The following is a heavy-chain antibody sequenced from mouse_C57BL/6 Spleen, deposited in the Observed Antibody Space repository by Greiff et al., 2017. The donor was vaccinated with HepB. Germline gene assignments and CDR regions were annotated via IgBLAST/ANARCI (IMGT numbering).Heavy chain of an antibody. V-gene: IGHV1-52*01. CDR2: LDPSDSEP. CDR1: GYTFTSYW. CDR3: ARGVYYGKTFFDY. J-gene: IGHJ2*01. D-gene: IGHD2-1*01. Sequence: QVQLQQPGAELVRPGSSVKLSCKASGYTFTSYWMHWVKQRPIQGLEWIGNLDPSDSEPHFTQKFKDQATLTVDKSSSTAYMKLSSLTSEDSAVYYCARGVYYGKTFFDYWGQGTTLTVS.